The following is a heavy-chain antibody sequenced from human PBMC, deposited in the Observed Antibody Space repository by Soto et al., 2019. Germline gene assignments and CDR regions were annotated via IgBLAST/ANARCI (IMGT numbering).Heavy chain of an antibody. V-gene: IGHV1-69*13. D-gene: IGHD6-13*01. CDR1: GGTFSSHA. Sequence: SVKVSCKASGGTFSSHAISWVRQAPGQGLEWMGGIIPIFGTANYAQKFQGRVTITADESTSTAYMELSSLRSEDTAVYYCARVARPTASSWYYYGMDVWGQGTTVTVSS. J-gene: IGHJ6*02. CDR3: ARVARPTASSWYYYGMDV. CDR2: IIPIFGTA.